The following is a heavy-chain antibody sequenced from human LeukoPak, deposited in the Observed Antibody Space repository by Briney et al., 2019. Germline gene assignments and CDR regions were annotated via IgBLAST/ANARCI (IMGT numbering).Heavy chain of an antibody. CDR2: INAGNGNT. V-gene: IGHV1-3*01. CDR3: ARGYYYDSGGWWFDP. CDR1: GYTFISYA. Sequence: GASVKVSCKASGYTFISYAMHWVRQAPGQRLEWMGWINAGNGNTKYSQKFQGRVTITRDTSASTAYMELSSLRSEDTAVYYCARGYYYDSGGWWFDPWGQGTLVTVSS. J-gene: IGHJ5*02. D-gene: IGHD3-10*01.